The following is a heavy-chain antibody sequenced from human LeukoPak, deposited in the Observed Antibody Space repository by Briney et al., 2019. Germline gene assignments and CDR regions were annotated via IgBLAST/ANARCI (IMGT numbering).Heavy chain of an antibody. CDR2: ITSSGTYI. CDR1: GFDFNNYN. D-gene: IGHD1-26*01. V-gene: IGHV3-21*01. Sequence: GGSLRLSCAASGFDFNNYNMNWVRQAPGKVLEWVSSITSSGTYIYYADALKGRFTSSRDNAKNSLYLQMNRLRPEDTAVYYCARDPYSGSYGDYYYYYMDVWGKGTTVTISS. CDR3: ARDPYSGSYGDYYYYYMDV. J-gene: IGHJ6*03.